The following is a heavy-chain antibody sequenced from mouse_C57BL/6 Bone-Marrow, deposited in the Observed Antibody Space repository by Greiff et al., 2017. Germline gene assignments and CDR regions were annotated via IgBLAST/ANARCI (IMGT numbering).Heavy chain of an antibody. Sequence: QVQLQQPGAELVRPGTSVKLSCKASGYTFTSYWMHWVKQRPGQGLEWIGVIDPSDSYTNYNQKFKGKATLTVDTSSSTAYMQLSRLTSEDSAVYYCVYPSTEDYYAMDYWGQGTSVTVSS. J-gene: IGHJ4*01. CDR1: GYTFTSYW. CDR2: IDPSDSYT. V-gene: IGHV1-59*01. CDR3: VYPSTEDYYAMDY. D-gene: IGHD2-1*01.